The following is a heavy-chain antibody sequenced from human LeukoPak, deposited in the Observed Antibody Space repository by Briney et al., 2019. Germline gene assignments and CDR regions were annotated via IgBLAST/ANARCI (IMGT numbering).Heavy chain of an antibody. Sequence: PGGSLRLSCITSGFAFSTYGMHWVRQTPGKGLEWVALIWNHGSKTSYAESVKDRFTISRDNSQNILYLQMNSLRDEDTAVYYCARGPWLVSDITSVDDWGQGTLVTVSS. CDR1: GFAFSTYG. V-gene: IGHV3-33*01. CDR3: ARGPWLVSDITSVDD. D-gene: IGHD5-18*01. J-gene: IGHJ4*02. CDR2: IWNHGSKT.